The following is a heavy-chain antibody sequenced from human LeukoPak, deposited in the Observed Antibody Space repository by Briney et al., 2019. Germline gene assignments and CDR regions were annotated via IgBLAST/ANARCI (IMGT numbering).Heavy chain of an antibody. Sequence: PGGSPRLSCAASGFTFSSYDMHWVRQATGKGLEWVSAIGTAGDTYYPGSVKGRFTISRENAKNSLYLQMNSLRAEDTAVYYCAELGITMIGGVWGKGTTVTISS. CDR3: AELGITMIGGV. D-gene: IGHD3-10*02. CDR2: IGTAGDT. CDR1: GFTFSSYD. J-gene: IGHJ6*04. V-gene: IGHV3-13*01.